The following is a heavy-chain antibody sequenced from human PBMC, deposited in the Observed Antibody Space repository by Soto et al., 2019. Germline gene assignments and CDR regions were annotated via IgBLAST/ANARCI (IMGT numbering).Heavy chain of an antibody. Sequence: QVQLQESGPGLVKPSQTLSLTCTVSGGSISSGGYYWSWIRQHPGKGLEWIGYIYYSGGTYYNPSLKSRVTISVDTSKNQFSLKLSSVTAADTAVYYCARGGLGGYYYDSSGYYYYWGQGTLVTVSS. CDR2: IYYSGGT. D-gene: IGHD3-22*01. CDR1: GGSISSGGYY. V-gene: IGHV4-31*03. J-gene: IGHJ4*02. CDR3: ARGGLGGYYYDSSGYYYY.